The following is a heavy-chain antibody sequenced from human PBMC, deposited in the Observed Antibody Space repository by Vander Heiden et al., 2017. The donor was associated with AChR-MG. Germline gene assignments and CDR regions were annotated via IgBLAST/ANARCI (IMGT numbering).Heavy chain of an antibody. CDR3: ARRPFAGGWFDP. CDR2: ISGRGGST. Sequence: EVQLLESGGDLVQPGGSLSLSCAASGFTFSSYAMSWVRQAPGKGLECVSGISGRGGSTHYADSVKGRFTISRDNSKNTLYLQMNSLRAEDTAVYYCARRPFAGGWFDPWGQGTLVTVSS. V-gene: IGHV3-23*01. CDR1: GFTFSSYA. J-gene: IGHJ5*02.